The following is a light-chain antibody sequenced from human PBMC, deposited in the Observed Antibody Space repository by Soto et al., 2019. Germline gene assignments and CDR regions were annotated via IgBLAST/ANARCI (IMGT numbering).Light chain of an antibody. CDR1: RGSVASNY. V-gene: IGLV6-57*03. Sequence: NFMLTQPNSVSESPGKTITISCARSRGSVASNYVQWFQQRPGSAPTTIIYRDDQRPSGVPDRFSASVDSSSNSASLTISGLKTEDEADYYCQSYDRTNVVFGGGTKLTVL. CDR3: QSYDRTNVV. CDR2: RDD. J-gene: IGLJ2*01.